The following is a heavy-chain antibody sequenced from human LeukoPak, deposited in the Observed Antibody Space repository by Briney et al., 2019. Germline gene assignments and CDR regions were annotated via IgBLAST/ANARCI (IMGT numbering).Heavy chain of an antibody. V-gene: IGHV1-69*06. CDR3: ARGTGEGYTYGRYYFDY. Sequence: SVKVSCKASGYTFTGYFMHWVRQAPGQGLEWMGGIIPIFGTANYAQKFQGRVTITADKSTSTAYVELSRLRSDDTAVYYCARGTGEGYTYGRYYFDYWGQGTLVTVSS. CDR1: GYTFTGYF. J-gene: IGHJ4*02. D-gene: IGHD5-18*01. CDR2: IIPIFGTA.